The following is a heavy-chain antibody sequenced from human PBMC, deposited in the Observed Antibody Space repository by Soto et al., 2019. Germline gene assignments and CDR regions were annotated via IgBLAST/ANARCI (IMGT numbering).Heavy chain of an antibody. CDR2: IGVYANT. CDR1: GFTFSSYD. CDR3: AKESTVGSPGDCFDS. D-gene: IGHD1-26*01. Sequence: EVELLESGGDLVQPGGSLRLSCAASGFTFSSYDMNWVRQAPGKGLEWVSAIGVYANTYYADSVKGRFTISRDDSRNTVHLQLNSLRVDDTAVYYCAKESTVGSPGDCFDSWGQGTLVTVSS. J-gene: IGHJ4*02. V-gene: IGHV3-23*01.